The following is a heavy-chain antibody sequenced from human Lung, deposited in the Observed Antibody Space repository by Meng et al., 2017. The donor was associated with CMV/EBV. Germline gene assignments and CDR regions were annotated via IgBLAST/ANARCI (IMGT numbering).Heavy chain of an antibody. D-gene: IGHD3-10*01. CDR3: ARVKDYGSGSYSPGGTFDI. V-gene: IGHV1-69*10. CDR2: IIPILGIA. J-gene: IGHJ3*02. CDR1: GGTFSSYT. Sequence: SXXVSXXASGGTFSSYTISWVRQAPGQGLEWMGGIIPILGIADYAQNFQGRVTITADKSTSTAYMDLSSLRSEDTAVYYCARVKDYGSGSYSPGGTFDIXGQGXMVTVSS.